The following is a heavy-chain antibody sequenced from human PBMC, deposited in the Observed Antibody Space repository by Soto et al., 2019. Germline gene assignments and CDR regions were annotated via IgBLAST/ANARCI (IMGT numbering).Heavy chain of an antibody. CDR3: ARSHNYYYYYMDV. J-gene: IGHJ6*03. CDR2: INPNSGGT. CDR1: GYTFTGHH. V-gene: IGHV1-2*04. Sequence: GASMKVSRKASGYTFTGHHMHRVRQAPGQGLEWMGWINPNSGGTNYAQKFQGWVTMTRDTSISTAYMELSRLRSDDTAVYYCARSHNYYYYYMDVWGKGTTVTVSS.